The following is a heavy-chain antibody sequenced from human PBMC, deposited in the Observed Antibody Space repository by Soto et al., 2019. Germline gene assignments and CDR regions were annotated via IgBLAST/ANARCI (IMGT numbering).Heavy chain of an antibody. V-gene: IGHV4-31*03. Sequence: SETLSLTCTVSGGSISSGGYYWSWIRQHPGKGLEWIGYIYYSGSTYYNPSLKSRVTISVDTSKNQFSLKLSSVTAADTAVYYCARDRLSYDFSNWFDPWGQGTQVNVSS. CDR1: GGSISSGGYY. D-gene: IGHD3-3*01. CDR2: IYYSGST. J-gene: IGHJ5*02. CDR3: ARDRLSYDFSNWFDP.